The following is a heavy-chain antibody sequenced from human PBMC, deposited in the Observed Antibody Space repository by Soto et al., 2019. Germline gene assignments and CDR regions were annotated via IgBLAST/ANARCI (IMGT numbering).Heavy chain of an antibody. CDR3: ASRDPGTSVDY. Sequence: SETLSLTCTVSGGSVSNSYWGWIRQPPGKGLEWVAYVYYSGSTNYNPSLGSRVTISVDKSKNQFSLKMTSVTGADTAVYYCASRDPGTSVDYWGQGTLVTVSS. CDR2: VYYSGST. V-gene: IGHV4-59*02. CDR1: GGSVSNSY. J-gene: IGHJ4*02. D-gene: IGHD1-7*01.